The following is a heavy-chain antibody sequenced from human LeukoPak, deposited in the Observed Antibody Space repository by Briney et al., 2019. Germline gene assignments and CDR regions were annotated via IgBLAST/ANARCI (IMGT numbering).Heavy chain of an antibody. Sequence: GGSLRLSCAASGFTFDDYAMHWVRQAPGKGLELVSGISWNSGSIGYADSVKGRFTISRDNAKNSLYLQMNSLRAEDTALYYCAKDKGAVAGYYFDYWGQGTLVTVSS. J-gene: IGHJ4*02. CDR2: ISWNSGSI. D-gene: IGHD6-19*01. V-gene: IGHV3-9*01. CDR1: GFTFDDYA. CDR3: AKDKGAVAGYYFDY.